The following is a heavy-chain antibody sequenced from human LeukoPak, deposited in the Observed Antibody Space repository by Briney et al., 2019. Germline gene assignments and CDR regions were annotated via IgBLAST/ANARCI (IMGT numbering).Heavy chain of an antibody. J-gene: IGHJ5*02. V-gene: IGHV3-7*01. D-gene: IGHD3-10*01. Sequence: GGSLRLSCAASGFTFSSYWMSWVRQAPGKGLEWVANIKQDGSEKYYVDSVKGRFTISSDNANNSLYLQMNSLRAEDTAVYYCARDRGYLPSNWFDPWGQGTLVTVSS. CDR3: ARDRGYLPSNWFDP. CDR2: IKQDGSEK. CDR1: GFTFSSYW.